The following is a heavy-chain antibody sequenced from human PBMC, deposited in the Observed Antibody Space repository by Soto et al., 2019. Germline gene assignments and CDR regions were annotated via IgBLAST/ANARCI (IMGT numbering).Heavy chain of an antibody. D-gene: IGHD1-26*01. CDR2: VYYTGGT. J-gene: IGHJ1*01. Sequence: QLQLQESGPGLVKPSETLSLTCTVSGGSLSSRSNYWGWVRRPPGKGLEWIGSVYYTGGTYYNPYFTSPVAISIHMSKTQCSLELSFVTAADTAVYYCAIEGPRIRAHNHPEYFQQGGKGTLVTVSS. CDR1: GGSLSSRSNY. CDR3: AIEGPRIRAHNHPEYFQQ. V-gene: IGHV4-39*02.